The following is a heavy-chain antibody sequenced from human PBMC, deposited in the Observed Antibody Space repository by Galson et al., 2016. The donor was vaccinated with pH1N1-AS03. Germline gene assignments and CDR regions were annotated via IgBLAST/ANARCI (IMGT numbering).Heavy chain of an antibody. V-gene: IGHV4-59*02. D-gene: IGHD5-24*01. Sequence: LSLTCTVSGASVSRDYWSWVRQPPGKRLEWIGYILNSGTTMYNPSLNSRVTMSLDTSKNQFSLILSSVSAADTAFYYCTRGIDAYKAGNYWGQGTLVTVS. CDR3: TRGIDAYKAGNY. CDR2: ILNSGTT. J-gene: IGHJ4*02. CDR1: GASVSRDY.